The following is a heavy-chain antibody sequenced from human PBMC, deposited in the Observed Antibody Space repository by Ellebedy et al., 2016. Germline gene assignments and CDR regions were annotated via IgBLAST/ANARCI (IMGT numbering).Heavy chain of an antibody. CDR1: GFSFKDYA. D-gene: IGHD3-10*01. J-gene: IGHJ4*02. CDR2: ISWNSGSI. V-gene: IGHV3-9*01. CDR3: ATNYGSGSYSFDY. Sequence: SLKISCAASGFSFKDYAMHWVRQAPGKGLEWVSGISWNSGSIGYADSVKGRFTISRDNAKNSLYLQMNSLRDEDTAVYYCATNYGSGSYSFDYWGQGTLVTVSS.